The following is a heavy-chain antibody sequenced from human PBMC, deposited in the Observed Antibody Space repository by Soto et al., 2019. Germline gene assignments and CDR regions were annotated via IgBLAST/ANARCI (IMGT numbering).Heavy chain of an antibody. CDR1: GGSISSGGYS. D-gene: IGHD2-2*01. CDR3: ARVPAY. J-gene: IGHJ4*02. CDR2: MYHSGST. Sequence: QLQLQESGSGLVKPSQTLSLTCAVSGGSISSGGYSWSWIRQPPGKGLEWIGYMYHSGSTYYNPSLNSRVTISIDRSKTQFSLKLSSVTAAHTAVSYCARVPAYWGQGMLVTVSS. V-gene: IGHV4-30-2*01.